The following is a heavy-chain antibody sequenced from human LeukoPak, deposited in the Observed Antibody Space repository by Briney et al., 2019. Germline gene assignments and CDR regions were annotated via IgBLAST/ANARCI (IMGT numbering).Heavy chain of an antibody. Sequence: PSETLSLTCAVYGGSFSGFYWSWIRQPPGKGLEWIGEINHSGTTNYNPSLESRVTISIDTSKNQFPLNLSSVTAADTAVYYCARGRNSGSTSCYVNYWDQGTLVTVSS. CDR2: INHSGTT. J-gene: IGHJ4*02. CDR3: ARGRNSGSTSCYVNY. V-gene: IGHV4-34*01. CDR1: GGSFSGFY. D-gene: IGHD2-2*01.